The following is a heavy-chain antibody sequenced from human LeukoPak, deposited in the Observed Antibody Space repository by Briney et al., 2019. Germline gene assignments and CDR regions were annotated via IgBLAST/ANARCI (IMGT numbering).Heavy chain of an antibody. J-gene: IGHJ4*02. D-gene: IGHD3-16*02. Sequence: GGSLRLSCAASGFTFSSYSMNWVRQAPGKGLEWVSYISSSSSTIYYADSVKGRFTISRDNAKNSLYLQMNSLRAEDTAVYYCARDFDPIPIRSNYDYVWGSYRSTSFDYWGQGTLVTVSS. V-gene: IGHV3-48*01. CDR2: ISSSSSTI. CDR3: ARDFDPIPIRSNYDYVWGSYRSTSFDY. CDR1: GFTFSSYS.